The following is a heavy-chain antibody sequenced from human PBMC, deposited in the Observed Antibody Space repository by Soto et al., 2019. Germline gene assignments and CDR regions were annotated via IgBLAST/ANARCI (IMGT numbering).Heavy chain of an antibody. D-gene: IGHD5-12*01. CDR1: GYTFTSYY. CDR2: INPSGGST. J-gene: IGHJ2*01. V-gene: IGHV1-46*03. CDR3: ARYSGYDPGEWYFDL. Sequence: ASVKVYCKASGYTFTSYYMHWVRQAPGQGLEWMGIINPSGGSTSYAQKFQGRVTMTRDTSTSTVYMELSSLRSEDTAVYYCARYSGYDPGEWYFDLWGRCTLVTVSS.